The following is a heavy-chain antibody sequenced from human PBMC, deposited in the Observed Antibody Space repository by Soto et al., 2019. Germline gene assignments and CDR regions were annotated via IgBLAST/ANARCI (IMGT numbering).Heavy chain of an antibody. Sequence: PSETLSLTCTVSGGSIKSYYWNWIRQPAGKGLEWIGRIYSRGSTKYNPSLQSRVTMLVDTSKSQFSLRLNSVTAADTAVYFCAGIGEDIYYGMDVWGQGTTVPVS. CDR1: GGSIKSYY. J-gene: IGHJ6*02. CDR3: AGIGEDIYYGMDV. D-gene: IGHD3-3*01. V-gene: IGHV4-4*07. CDR2: IYSRGST.